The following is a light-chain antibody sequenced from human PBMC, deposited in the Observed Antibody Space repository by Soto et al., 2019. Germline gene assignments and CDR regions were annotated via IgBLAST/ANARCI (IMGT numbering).Light chain of an antibody. CDR2: DVS. J-gene: IGLJ1*01. Sequence: QSALTQPASVSGSPGQSITISCTGTSSDVGGYNYVSWYQQHPGKAPKLMIYDVSNRPLGVSNRFTGSKSGNTASLTISGLQAEDEADYYCSSYTSSSTLRVFGTGTKVTVL. V-gene: IGLV2-14*01. CDR3: SSYTSSSTLRV. CDR1: SSDVGGYNY.